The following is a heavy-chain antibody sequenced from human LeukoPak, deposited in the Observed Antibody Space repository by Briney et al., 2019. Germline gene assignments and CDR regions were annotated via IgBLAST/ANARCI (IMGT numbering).Heavy chain of an antibody. CDR2: VYYSGRT. D-gene: IGHD6-6*01. CDR1: GDSVRSDTYY. V-gene: IGHV4-61*01. J-gene: IGHJ4*02. Sequence: SETLSLTCTVSGDSVRSDTYYWSWIRQPPGKGLEWIGFVYYSGRTNYNASLKSRVTMSVDTSKNQFSLKLSSVTAADTAVYYCARGPRFVRPLDYWGQGALVTVSS. CDR3: ARGPRFVRPLDY.